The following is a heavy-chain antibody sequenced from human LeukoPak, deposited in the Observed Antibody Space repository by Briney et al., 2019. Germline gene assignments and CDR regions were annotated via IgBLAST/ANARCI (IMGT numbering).Heavy chain of an antibody. CDR2: ISNSGGST. D-gene: IGHD1-1*01. Sequence: GGSLRLSCAASGFTFITYAMTWVRQAPGKGLEWVSSISNSGGSTYYADSVRGRFTISRDNSKNTLYLQMNSLRAEDSAEYYCAKSLFTSATGTGRAFHIWGQGTMVTVSS. V-gene: IGHV3-23*01. J-gene: IGHJ3*02. CDR1: GFTFITYA. CDR3: AKSLFTSATGTGRAFHI.